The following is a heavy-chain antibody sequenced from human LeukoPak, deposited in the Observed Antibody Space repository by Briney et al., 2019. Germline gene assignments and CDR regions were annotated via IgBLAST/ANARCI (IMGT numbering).Heavy chain of an antibody. Sequence: SETLSLTCTVSGGSISSYYWSWIRRPPGKGLEWIGYIYYSGSTNYNPSLKSRVTISVDTSKNQFSLKLSSVTAADTAVYYCARVSYSRYFDYWGQGTLVTVSS. D-gene: IGHD5-18*01. CDR2: IYYSGST. CDR1: GGSISSYY. V-gene: IGHV4-59*01. J-gene: IGHJ4*02. CDR3: ARVSYSRYFDY.